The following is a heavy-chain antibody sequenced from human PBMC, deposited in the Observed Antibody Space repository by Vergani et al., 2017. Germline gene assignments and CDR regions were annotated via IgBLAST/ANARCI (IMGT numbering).Heavy chain of an antibody. Sequence: EVQLLESGGGLVQPGGSLRLSCAASGFTFSSYAMSWVRQAPGKGLEWVSAISGSGGSTYYADSVKGRFTISRDNAKNSLYLQMNSLRAEDTAVYYCARDMKEAHYYYYYGMDVWGQGP. V-gene: IGHV3-23*01. J-gene: IGHJ6*02. CDR2: ISGSGGST. CDR3: ARDMKEAHYYYYYGMDV. CDR1: GFTFSSYA. D-gene: IGHD3-16*01.